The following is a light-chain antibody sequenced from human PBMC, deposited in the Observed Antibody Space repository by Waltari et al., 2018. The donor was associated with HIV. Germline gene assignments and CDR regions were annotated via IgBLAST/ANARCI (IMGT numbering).Light chain of an antibody. CDR3: SAWDASLGAWM. CDR2: SNM. Sequence: QSVLTQPPSASGTPGQRIIISCSGSTSNIGTTNVNWYQQLPGTTPRLHMHSNMQRPSGVPHRFSGARAGTSASLAISGLQSEDDADYYCSAWDASLGAWMFGGGTKLTVL. J-gene: IGLJ3*02. CDR1: TSNIGTTN. V-gene: IGLV1-44*01.